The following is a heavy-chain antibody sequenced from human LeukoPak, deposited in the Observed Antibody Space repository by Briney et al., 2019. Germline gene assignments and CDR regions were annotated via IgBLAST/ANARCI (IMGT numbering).Heavy chain of an antibody. D-gene: IGHD1-1*01. J-gene: IGHJ4*02. CDR3: ATRTGASPYYFDY. CDR2: ISGSGSST. CDR1: GFTFRDYG. Sequence: GGSLRLSCAASGFTFRDYGMGWVRQAPGKGLEWVSGISGSGSSTYYADSGKGRFTISRDNSKNTMYVQMNSLRAEDTALYYCATRTGASPYYFDYWGQGILVTVSS. V-gene: IGHV3-23*01.